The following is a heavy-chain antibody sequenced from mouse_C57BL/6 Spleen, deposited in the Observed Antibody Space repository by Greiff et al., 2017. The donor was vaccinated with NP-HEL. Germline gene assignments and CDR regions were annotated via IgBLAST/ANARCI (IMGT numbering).Heavy chain of an antibody. D-gene: IGHD4-1*01. J-gene: IGHJ4*01. CDR2: IYPSDSET. CDR3: ARSGSYAMDY. Sequence: QVQLQQPGAELVRPGSSVKLSCKASGYTFTSYWMDWVKQRPGQGLEWIGNIYPSDSETNYNQKFKDKATLTVDKSSSTAYMQLSSLTSEDSAVYYCARSGSYAMDYWGQGTSVTVSS. V-gene: IGHV1-61*01. CDR1: GYTFTSYW.